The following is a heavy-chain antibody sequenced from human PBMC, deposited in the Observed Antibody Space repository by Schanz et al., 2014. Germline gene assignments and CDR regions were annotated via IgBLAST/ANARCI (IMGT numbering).Heavy chain of an antibody. CDR2: ISGSGAST. D-gene: IGHD3-3*01. CDR3: VRDSFFAFDY. CDR1: GFTFSTSA. Sequence: EVQLLESGGGLVQPGGSLRLSCTASGFTFSTSAMSWVRQVPGKGLEWVSGISGSGASTYYADSVKGRFTMSRDNAKNSVFLQMNSLRAEDTAVYYCVRDSFFAFDYWGQGTLVTVSS. J-gene: IGHJ4*02. V-gene: IGHV3-23*01.